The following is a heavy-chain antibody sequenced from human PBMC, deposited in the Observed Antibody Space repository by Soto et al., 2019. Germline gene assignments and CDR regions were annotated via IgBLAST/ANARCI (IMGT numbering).Heavy chain of an antibody. CDR3: ARDLGAAGTGENWFDP. V-gene: IGHV3-48*02. D-gene: IGHD6-13*01. CDR2: ISSSSTI. J-gene: IGHJ5*02. CDR1: GFTFSSYS. Sequence: GGSLRLSCAASGFTFSSYSMNWVRQAPGKGLEWVSYISSSSTIYYADSVKGRFTISRDNAKNSLYLQMNSLRDEDTAVYYCARDLGAAGTGENWFDPWGQGTLVTVSS.